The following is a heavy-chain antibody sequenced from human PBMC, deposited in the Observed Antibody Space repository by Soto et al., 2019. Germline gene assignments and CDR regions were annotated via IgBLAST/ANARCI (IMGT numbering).Heavy chain of an antibody. V-gene: IGHV3-74*01. CDR3: ARGRPYGMDV. CDR2: IDSYGSST. Sequence: GRLRRSGAASGCTFGSYWMNWVRQAPGKGLVWVSRIDSYGSSTTYADSVKGRFTTSRDNAKNTLYLQMSSLRVEDTAVYYCARGRPYGMDVWGQGTKVTVYS. J-gene: IGHJ6*02. CDR1: GCTFGSYW.